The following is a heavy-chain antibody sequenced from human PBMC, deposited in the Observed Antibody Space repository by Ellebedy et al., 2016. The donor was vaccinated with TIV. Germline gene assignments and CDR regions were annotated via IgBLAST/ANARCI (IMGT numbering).Heavy chain of an antibody. D-gene: IGHD2-2*01. V-gene: IGHV3-30-3*01. CDR1: GFTFSSYA. CDR2: ISYDGSNK. CDR3: ARDKDCSSTSCYG. Sequence: GESLKISXAASGFTFSSYAMHWVRQAPGKGLEWVAVISYDGSNKYCADSVKGRFTISRDNSKNTLYLQMSSLTAEDTAVYYCARDKDCSSTSCYGWGQGTLVTVSS. J-gene: IGHJ4*02.